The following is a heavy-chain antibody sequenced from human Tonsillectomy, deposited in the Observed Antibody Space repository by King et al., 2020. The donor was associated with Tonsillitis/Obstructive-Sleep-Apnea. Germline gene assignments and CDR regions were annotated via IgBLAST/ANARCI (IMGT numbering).Heavy chain of an antibody. CDR3: AKDQGLFYYGVDG. CDR2: ISGSGGTT. J-gene: IGHJ6*02. Sequence: VQLVESGGGLIQPGGSLRLSCAASGFTFSSYAMGWVRQGPGKGLEWVSVISGSGGTTSHADSVKGRFTISRDNSKNTLYLQMNSLRAEDTAVYYCAKDQGLFYYGVDGWGQGTTVTVSS. V-gene: IGHV3-23*04. CDR1: GFTFSSYA.